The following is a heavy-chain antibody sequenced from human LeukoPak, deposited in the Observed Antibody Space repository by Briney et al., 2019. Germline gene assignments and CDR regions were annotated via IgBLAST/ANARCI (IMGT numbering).Heavy chain of an antibody. CDR2: ISYDGSNK. D-gene: IGHD6-19*01. V-gene: IGHV3-30*18. CDR1: GFTFSSYG. J-gene: IGHJ4*02. CDR3: AKDRGPSSGGRNYFDY. Sequence: QSGGSLRLSCAASGFTFSSYGMHWVRQAPGKGLEWVAVISYDGSNKYYADSVKGRFTISRDNSKNTLYLQMNSLRAEDTAVYYCAKDRGPSSGGRNYFDYWGQGTLVTVSS.